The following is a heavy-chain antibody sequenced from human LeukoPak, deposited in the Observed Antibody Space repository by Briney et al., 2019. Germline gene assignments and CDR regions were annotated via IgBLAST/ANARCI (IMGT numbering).Heavy chain of an antibody. CDR2: ISSNGDNI. V-gene: IGHV3-64D*06. J-gene: IGHJ4*02. CDR3: VRGSSYYYDSSGYYVEY. CDR1: GFTFRSFA. Sequence: QPGGSLRLSCSASGFTFRSFALHWVRQAPGKGLEYVSSISSNGDNIYHADFVKGRLTISRDNFKNALYLQMSSLRAEDTAVYYCVRGSSYYYDSSGYYVEYWGQGTLVTVSS. D-gene: IGHD3-22*01.